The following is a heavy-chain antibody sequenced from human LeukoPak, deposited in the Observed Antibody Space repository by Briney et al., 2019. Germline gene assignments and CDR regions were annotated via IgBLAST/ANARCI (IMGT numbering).Heavy chain of an antibody. CDR2: IYTSGST. D-gene: IGHD2-15*01. J-gene: IGHJ4*02. CDR1: GGSISSGSYY. CDR3: ASVYCSGGSYGGDCYSYYFDY. Sequence: SETLSLTCTVSGGSISSGSYYWSWIRQPAGKGLEWIGRIYTSGSTNYNPSLKSRVTISVDTSKNQFSLKLSSVTAADTAVYYCASVYCSGGSYGGDCYSYYFDYWGQGTLVTVSS. V-gene: IGHV4-61*02.